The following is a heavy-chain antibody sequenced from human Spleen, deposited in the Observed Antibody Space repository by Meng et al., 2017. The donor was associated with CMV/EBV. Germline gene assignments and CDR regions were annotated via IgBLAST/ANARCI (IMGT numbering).Heavy chain of an antibody. J-gene: IGHJ5*02. V-gene: IGHV3-23*01. Sequence: GESLKISCAASGFTFSNYAMSWVRQAPGKGLEWVSTISGSGGNTYYADSMKGRFTISRDNYENTLNLQLKSLRVEDTAVYYCARAAFRRLQLAVIVPSALDPWGQGTLVTVSS. D-gene: IGHD2-2*01. CDR1: GFTFSNYA. CDR2: ISGSGGNT. CDR3: ARAAFRRLQLAVIVPSALDP.